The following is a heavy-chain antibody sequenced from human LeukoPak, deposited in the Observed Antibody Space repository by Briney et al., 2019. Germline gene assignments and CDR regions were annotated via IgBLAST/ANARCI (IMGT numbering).Heavy chain of an antibody. Sequence: GGSLRLSCAASGFTFSTYALNWGRQAPGKGLEWVSAISDSGGAIYYADSVKGRFTMSRDNSKNSLFLQMNSLRAEDTAVYYCARIGSAAFTDYWGQGTLASVSS. CDR2: ISDSGGAI. CDR1: GFTFSTYA. V-gene: IGHV3-23*01. D-gene: IGHD3-3*02. J-gene: IGHJ4*02. CDR3: ARIGSAAFTDY.